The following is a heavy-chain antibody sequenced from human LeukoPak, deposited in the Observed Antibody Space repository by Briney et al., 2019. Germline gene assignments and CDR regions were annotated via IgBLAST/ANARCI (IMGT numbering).Heavy chain of an antibody. V-gene: IGHV3-66*01. D-gene: IGHD6-19*01. CDR1: GFTVSSNY. J-gene: IGHJ4*02. CDR2: IHIDGNT. CDR3: ARASTRYSSAWYYFDY. Sequence: GGSLRLSCAVSGFTVSSNYMSWVRQAPGKGLEWVSIIHIDGNTYYADSVKGRFSISRDNSKNTLYLQMNSLRAEDTAVYYCARASTRYSSAWYYFDYWGQGTLVTVSS.